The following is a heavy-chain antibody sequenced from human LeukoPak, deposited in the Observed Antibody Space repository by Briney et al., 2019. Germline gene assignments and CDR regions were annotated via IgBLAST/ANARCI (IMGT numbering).Heavy chain of an antibody. CDR3: ARDRCGSSGCVNDY. Sequence: ASVKVSCKASGYTFTSYGISWVRQAPGQGLEWMGWISAYNGNTSYAQKLQGRVTMTTDTSTSTAYMELRSLRSDDTAVYYCARDRCGSSGCVNDYWGQGTLVTVSS. V-gene: IGHV1-18*01. CDR1: GYTFTSYG. CDR2: ISAYNGNT. D-gene: IGHD6-19*01. J-gene: IGHJ4*02.